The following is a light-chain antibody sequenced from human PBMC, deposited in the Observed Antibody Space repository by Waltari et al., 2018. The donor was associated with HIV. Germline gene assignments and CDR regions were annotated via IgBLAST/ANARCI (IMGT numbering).Light chain of an antibody. V-gene: IGLV1-44*01. CDR3: AAWDDSLNAWV. Sequence: QSVLTQPPSASGTPGQRVRIPCSGSSSNIGSNIVNWYQQLPGTAPKLLIYSNNQRPSGVPDRFSGSKSGTSASLAISGLQSEDEADYYCAAWDDSLNAWVFGGGTKLTVL. CDR2: SNN. CDR1: SSNIGSNI. J-gene: IGLJ3*02.